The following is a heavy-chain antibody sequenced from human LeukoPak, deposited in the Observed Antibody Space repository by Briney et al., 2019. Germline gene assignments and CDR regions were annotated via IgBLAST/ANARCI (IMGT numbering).Heavy chain of an antibody. CDR2: ISSSSSYT. Sequence: GGSLRLSCAASGFTFSSYSMNWVRQAPGKGLEWVSSISSSSSYTYYADSVKGRFTISRDNARNSVYLEMRSLRVEDRGLYYCARMGASNWNRELNWFDPWGQGTLVTVSS. CDR3: ARMGASNWNRELNWFDP. J-gene: IGHJ5*02. V-gene: IGHV3-21*06. CDR1: GFTFSSYS. D-gene: IGHD1-1*01.